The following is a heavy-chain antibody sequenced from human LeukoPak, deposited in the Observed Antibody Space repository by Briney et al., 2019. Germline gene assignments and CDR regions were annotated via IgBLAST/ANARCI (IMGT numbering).Heavy chain of an antibody. CDR1: GFTFSSYA. V-gene: IGHV3-30-3*01. CDR3: ARERYYYDSSGKIHYFDY. D-gene: IGHD3-22*01. CDR2: ISYDGSNK. J-gene: IGHJ4*02. Sequence: GGSLRLSCAASGFTFSSYAMHWVRQAPGKGLEWVAVISYDGSNKYYADSVKGRFTISRDNSKNTLYLQMNSLRAEDTAVYYCARERYYYDSSGKIHYFDYWGQGTLVTVSS.